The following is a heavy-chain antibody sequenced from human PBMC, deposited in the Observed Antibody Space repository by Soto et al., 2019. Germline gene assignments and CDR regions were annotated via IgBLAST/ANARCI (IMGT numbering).Heavy chain of an antibody. D-gene: IGHD5-18*01. V-gene: IGHV1-69*12. CDR1: GGTFSSYA. CDR3: ASSGTAMVQDAFDI. J-gene: IGHJ3*02. CDR2: IIPIFGTA. Sequence: QVQLVQSGAEVKKPGSSVKVSCKASGGTFSSYAISWVRQAPGQGLEWMGGIIPIFGTANYAQKFQGRVTITADEATSTAYMELSSLRSEDTAVYYCASSGTAMVQDAFDIWGQGTMVTVSS.